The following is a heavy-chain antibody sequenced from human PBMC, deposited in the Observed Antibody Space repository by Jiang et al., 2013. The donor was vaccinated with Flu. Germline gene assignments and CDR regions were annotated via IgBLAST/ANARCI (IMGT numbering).Heavy chain of an antibody. D-gene: IGHD2/OR15-2a*01. J-gene: IGHJ6*02. CDR2: MSYDGTNK. CDR1: GFTFNNYA. CDR3: ARSFIYLPNYYYYGIDV. Sequence: QLVESGGGVVQPGRSLRLSCAASGFTFNNYAMHWVRQAPGKGLEWVAVMSYDGTNKYYADSVKGRFTISRDNSKNTLYLQMNSLRPEDTAMYYCARSFIYLPNYYYYGIDVWGQGTTVTVSS. V-gene: IGHV3-30-3*01.